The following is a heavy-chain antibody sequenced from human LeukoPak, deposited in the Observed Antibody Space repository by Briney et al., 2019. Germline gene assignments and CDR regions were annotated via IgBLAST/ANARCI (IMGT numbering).Heavy chain of an antibody. J-gene: IGHJ3*02. V-gene: IGHV1-2*02. CDR2: INPNSGGT. D-gene: IGHD3-22*01. Sequence: ASVKVSCKASGYTFTGYYMHWVRQAPGQGLEWMGWINPNSGGTNYAQKFQGRVTMTRDTSISTAYMELSRLRSDDTAVYYCARAPKYYYDSSGGAFDIWGQGTMVTVSS. CDR3: ARAPKYYYDSSGGAFDI. CDR1: GYTFTGYY.